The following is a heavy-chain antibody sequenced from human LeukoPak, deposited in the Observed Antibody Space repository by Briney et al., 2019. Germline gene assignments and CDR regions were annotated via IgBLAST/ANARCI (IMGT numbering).Heavy chain of an antibody. CDR2: IKQDGSEK. D-gene: IGHD6-19*01. CDR1: GFTFSSYW. CDR3: ARDRESSGWYEVDY. V-gene: IGHV3-7*01. J-gene: IGHJ4*02. Sequence: GGSLRLSCAASGFTFSSYWMSWVRQAPGKGLEWVANIKQDGSEKYYVDSVKGRFTISRDNAKNSLYLQMNSLRAEDTAVYYCARDRESSGWYEVDYWGQGTLVTVSS.